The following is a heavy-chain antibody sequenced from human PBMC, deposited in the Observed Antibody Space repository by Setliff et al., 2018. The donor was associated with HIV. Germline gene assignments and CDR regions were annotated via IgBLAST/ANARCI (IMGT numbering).Heavy chain of an antibody. CDR3: AHTTSFDFWTPGPMDV. Sequence: GSGPTLVNPTQTLSLTCTLSGFSLITSGVGVGWIRQPPGKALEWLALIYWNDDKRYSPSLKSRLTIRKDASKNQVVLTMTKVDPVDTGTYYCAHTTSFDFWTPGPMDVWGKGATVTVSS. CDR1: GFSLITSGVG. J-gene: IGHJ6*03. V-gene: IGHV2-5*01. D-gene: IGHD3-3*01. CDR2: IYWNDDK.